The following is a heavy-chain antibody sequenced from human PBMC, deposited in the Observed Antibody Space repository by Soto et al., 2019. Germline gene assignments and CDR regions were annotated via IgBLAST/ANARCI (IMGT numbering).Heavy chain of an antibody. CDR1: GYTFAFYF. V-gene: IGHV1-46*01. Sequence: ASVKVSCKASGYTFAFYFIHWVRQAPGHGLEWMGTINPTGGPTSYAQKFQGRVTMTRDTSTNTVYMELTSLTYDDTAVYYCTRAEEMATIRFEHWGQGTLLTVSS. CDR3: TRAEEMATIRFEH. CDR2: INPTGGPT. J-gene: IGHJ4*02.